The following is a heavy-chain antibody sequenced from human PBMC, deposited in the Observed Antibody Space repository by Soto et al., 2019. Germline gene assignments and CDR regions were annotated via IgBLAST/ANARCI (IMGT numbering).Heavy chain of an antibody. V-gene: IGHV1-18*01. Sequence: QVQLVQSGAEVKKPGASVKVSCKASGYTFTSYGISWVRQAPGQGLEWMGWISAYKGNTNYAQKHQGRVTMTTGTSTSTAYMGLRSLRSDDTAVYYWARDRGAYGMDVWGPGTTVTVSS. CDR1: GYTFTSYG. CDR2: ISAYKGNT. CDR3: ARDRGAYGMDV. J-gene: IGHJ6*02.